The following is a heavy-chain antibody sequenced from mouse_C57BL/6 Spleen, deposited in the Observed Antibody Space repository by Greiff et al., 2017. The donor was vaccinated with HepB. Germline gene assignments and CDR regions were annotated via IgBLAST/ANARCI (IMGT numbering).Heavy chain of an antibody. V-gene: IGHV5-16*01. D-gene: IGHD2-4*01. Sequence: EVMLVESEGGLVQPGSSMKLSCTASGFTFSDYYMAWVRQVPEKGLEWVANINYDGSSTYYLDSLKSRFIISRDNAKNILYLQMSSLKSEDTATYYCARDAFYYDYPYWYFDVWGTGTTVTVSS. J-gene: IGHJ1*03. CDR2: INYDGSST. CDR3: ARDAFYYDYPYWYFDV. CDR1: GFTFSDYY.